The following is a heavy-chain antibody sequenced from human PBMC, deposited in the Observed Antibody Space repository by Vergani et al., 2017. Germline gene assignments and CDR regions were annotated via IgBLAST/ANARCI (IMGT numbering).Heavy chain of an antibody. CDR2: IKSDGSIT. D-gene: IGHD2/OR15-2a*01. CDR1: GFSFNSYW. J-gene: IGHJ6*03. CDR3: AKDLGGCNSISCSYYMDV. V-gene: IGHV3-74*03. Sequence: DVHLAESGGGFFQPGGSLRLSCSASGFSFNSYWMHWVRHVPGKGLLWVSRIKSDGSITAYADSVKGRFTISRDNAQNTLYLQMNSLRVEDTGVYYCAKDLGGCNSISCSYYMDVWGKGTTVTV.